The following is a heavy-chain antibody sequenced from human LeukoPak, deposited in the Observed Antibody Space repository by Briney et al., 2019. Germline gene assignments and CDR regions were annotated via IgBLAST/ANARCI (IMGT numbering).Heavy chain of an antibody. Sequence: GGSLGLSCAVSGFTVSSNYMSWVRQAPGKGLEWVANIKQDGSEKYYVDSVKGRFTISRDNAKNSLYLQMNSLRAEDTAVYYCARRYYYDSSGYRDAFDIWGQGTMVTVSS. D-gene: IGHD3-22*01. CDR1: GFTVSSNY. CDR3: ARRYYYDSSGYRDAFDI. V-gene: IGHV3-7*01. CDR2: IKQDGSEK. J-gene: IGHJ3*02.